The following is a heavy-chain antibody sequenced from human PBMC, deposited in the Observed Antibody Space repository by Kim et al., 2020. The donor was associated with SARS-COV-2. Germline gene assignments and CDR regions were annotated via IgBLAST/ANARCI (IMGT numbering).Heavy chain of an antibody. Sequence: SETLSLTCTVSGASISSGANYWTWIRHHPKKGLEWIGFVTPSGDTSYNPSLQSRLTISVDTSKNQFSLNLSSVTDADTAIYYCAREDVGLLAGLDYWGQG. V-gene: IGHV4-31*03. J-gene: IGHJ4*02. CDR2: VTPSGDT. CDR3: AREDVGLLAGLDY. CDR1: GASISSGANY. D-gene: IGHD6-19*01.